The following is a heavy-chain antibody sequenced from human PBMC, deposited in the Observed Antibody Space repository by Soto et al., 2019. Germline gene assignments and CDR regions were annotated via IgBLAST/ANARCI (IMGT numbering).Heavy chain of an antibody. CDR2: ISYDGSNK. CDR3: AKVSPMGYFFDF. Sequence: GPLRLSGAAPVFAFNTYSMHWVRQAPGRGLEWVAVISYDGSNKFYADSVKGRFTISRDNSENTLYLEMNSLRGEDTAVYYCAKVSPMGYFFDFWGQGTLVTVSS. CDR1: VFAFNTYS. V-gene: IGHV3-30-3*01. J-gene: IGHJ4*02.